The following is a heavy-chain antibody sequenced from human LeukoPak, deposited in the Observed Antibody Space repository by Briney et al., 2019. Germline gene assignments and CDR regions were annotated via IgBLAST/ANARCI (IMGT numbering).Heavy chain of an antibody. CDR2: ISGSGGST. D-gene: IGHD3-3*01. CDR1: GFTFSSYA. CDR3: ARDLRFPYSNYVDY. J-gene: IGHJ4*02. V-gene: IGHV3-23*01. Sequence: GGSLRLSCAASGFTFSSYAMSWVRQAPGKGLEWVSAISGSGGSTYYADSVKGRFTISRDNSKNTLYLQMDSLRAEDTAVYYCARDLRFPYSNYVDYWGQGTLVTVSS.